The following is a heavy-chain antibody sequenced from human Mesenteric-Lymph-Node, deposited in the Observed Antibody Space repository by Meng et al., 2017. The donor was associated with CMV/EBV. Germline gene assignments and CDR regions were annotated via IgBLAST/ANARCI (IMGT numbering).Heavy chain of an antibody. D-gene: IGHD1-26*01. CDR2: IYSDGTT. CDR1: GFTVSSNY. J-gene: IGHJ1*01. CDR3: ARGTEVGATILEYFQH. V-gene: IGHV3-66*02. Sequence: GESLKISCAASGFTVSSNYMSWVRQAPGKGLEWVSVIYSDGTTYYADSVKGRFTISRDNSKNTLYLQMNSLRVEDTAVYYCARGTEVGATILEYFQHWGQGTLVTVSS.